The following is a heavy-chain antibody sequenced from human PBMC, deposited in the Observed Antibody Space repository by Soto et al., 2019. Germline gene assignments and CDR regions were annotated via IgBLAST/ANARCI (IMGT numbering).Heavy chain of an antibody. D-gene: IGHD3-22*01. CDR3: ARERLTSYYYYGMDV. V-gene: IGHV4-59*01. Sequence: SETLSLTCTVSGGSISSYYWSWIQQPPGKGLEWIGYIYYSGSTNYNPSLKSRVTISVDTSKNQFSLKLSSVTAADTAVYYCARERLTSYYYYGMDVWGQGTTVTVSS. CDR2: IYYSGST. J-gene: IGHJ6*02. CDR1: GGSISSYY.